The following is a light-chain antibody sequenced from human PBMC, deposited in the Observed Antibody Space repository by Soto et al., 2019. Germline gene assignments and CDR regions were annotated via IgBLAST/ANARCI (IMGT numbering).Light chain of an antibody. V-gene: IGKV1-9*01. CDR2: AAS. CDR1: PDISSY. CDR3: QQFNNYPLT. J-gene: IGKJ4*01. Sequence: DIQLTQSPSFLSESVGDRVTITCRASPDISSYLAWYQQKPGKAPRLLMYAASTLQLGVPSRFSGSGSGTEFTLTISSLQPEDFATYYCQQFNNYPLTFGGGTRVEIK.